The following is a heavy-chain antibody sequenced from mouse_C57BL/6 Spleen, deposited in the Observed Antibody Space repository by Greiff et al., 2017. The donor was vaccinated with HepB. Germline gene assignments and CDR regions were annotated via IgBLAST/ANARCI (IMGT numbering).Heavy chain of an antibody. D-gene: IGHD2-4*01. J-gene: IGHJ4*01. CDR1: GYTFTSYW. CDR3: ERGGGLRRVGY. V-gene: IGHV1-64*01. Sequence: QVQLKQPGAELVKPGASVKLSCKASGYTFTSYWMHWVKQRPGQGLEWIGLIHPKGGSTNYNEKFKSKATLTVDKSSSTAYMQLSSLTSEDSAVYYYERGGGLRRVGYWGQGTSVTVPT. CDR2: IHPKGGST.